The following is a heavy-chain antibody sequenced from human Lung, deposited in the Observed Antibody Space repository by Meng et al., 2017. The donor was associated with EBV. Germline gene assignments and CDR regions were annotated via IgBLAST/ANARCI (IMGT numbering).Heavy chain of an antibody. CDR2: IYWDDDK. CDR3: AHLIAARPFDY. CDR1: GFSLSTRGVG. Sequence: ITLKESGPTLVKPTQTLRMTFTFSGFSLSTRGVGVGWIRQPPGKALEWLALIYWDDDKRYSPSLKSRLTITKDTSKNQVVLTMTNMDPVDAATYFCAHLIAARPFDYWGQGTLVTVSS. J-gene: IGHJ4*02. D-gene: IGHD6-6*01. V-gene: IGHV2-5*02.